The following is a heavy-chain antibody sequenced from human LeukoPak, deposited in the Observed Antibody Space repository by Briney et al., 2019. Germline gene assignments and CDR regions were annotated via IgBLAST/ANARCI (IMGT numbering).Heavy chain of an antibody. CDR1: GYTFTSYA. CDR3: ARARAVSLRFDP. Sequence: ASVKVSFKASGYTFTSYAMHWVRQAPGQRLEWMGWINAGNGNTKYSQKFQGRVTITRDTSASTAYMELSSLRSEDTAVYYCARARAVSLRFDPWGQGTLVTVSS. CDR2: INAGNGNT. V-gene: IGHV1-3*01. J-gene: IGHJ5*02.